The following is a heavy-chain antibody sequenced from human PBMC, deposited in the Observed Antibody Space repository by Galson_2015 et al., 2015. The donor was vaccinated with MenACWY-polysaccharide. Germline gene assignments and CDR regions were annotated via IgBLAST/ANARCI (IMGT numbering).Heavy chain of an antibody. CDR2: IIPIFGTA. CDR3: ASQVGATGYYYYYMDV. Sequence: SVKVSCKASGGTFSSYAISWVRQAPGQGLERMGGIIPIFGTANYAQKFQGRVTVTADKSTSTAYMELSSLRSEDTAVYYCASQVGATGYYYYYMDVWGKGTTVTVSS. J-gene: IGHJ6*03. D-gene: IGHD1-26*01. V-gene: IGHV1-69*06. CDR1: GGTFSSYA.